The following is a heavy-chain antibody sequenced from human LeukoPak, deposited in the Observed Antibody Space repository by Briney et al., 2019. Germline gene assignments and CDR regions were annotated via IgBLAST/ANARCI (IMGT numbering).Heavy chain of an antibody. CDR2: IYHSGST. CDR3: ARNGTVTVSGTKFNYFDY. CDR1: GDSISSSSYY. J-gene: IGHJ4*02. D-gene: IGHD4-17*01. Sequence: SETLSLTRTVSGDSISSSSYYWGWIRQPPGKGLEWIGSIYHSGSTHYNPSLKSRLTIFVDTSKNQFSLKVNSVTAADTAVYYCARNGTVTVSGTKFNYFDYWGQGTLVTVSS. V-gene: IGHV4-39*01.